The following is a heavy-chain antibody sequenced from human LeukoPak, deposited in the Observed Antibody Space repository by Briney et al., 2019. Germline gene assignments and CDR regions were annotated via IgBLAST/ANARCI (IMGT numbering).Heavy chain of an antibody. CDR3: AKDPGIIFYHFDY. Sequence: GGSLRLSCAASGFTFSNYAMSWVRQAPGKGLEWVSGISRSGTGTFYADSVKGRFTISRDNSKNTLYLQMNSLRAEDTAVYYCAKDPGIIFYHFDYWGHGTLVTVSS. V-gene: IGHV3-23*01. D-gene: IGHD3/OR15-3a*01. CDR1: GFTFSNYA. J-gene: IGHJ4*01. CDR2: ISRSGTGT.